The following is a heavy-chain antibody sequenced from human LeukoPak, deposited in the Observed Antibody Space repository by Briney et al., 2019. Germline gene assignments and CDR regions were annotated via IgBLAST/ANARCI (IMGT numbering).Heavy chain of an antibody. J-gene: IGHJ4*02. D-gene: IGHD6-6*01. Sequence: GGSLRLSCAAYGLTVSSEYLAWVRQAPGKGLEWISVIYGAGATYYADSVEGRFTISRDTYNNALYLQMNSLRFEDTAVYHCARLLPASRHYFDYWGRGTPVTVSS. CDR2: IYGAGAT. CDR3: ARLLPASRHYFDY. CDR1: GLTVSSEY. V-gene: IGHV3-53*01.